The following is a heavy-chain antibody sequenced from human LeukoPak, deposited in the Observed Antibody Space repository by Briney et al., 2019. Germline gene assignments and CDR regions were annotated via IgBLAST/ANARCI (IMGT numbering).Heavy chain of an antibody. CDR2: IFTSGIT. D-gene: IGHD3-10*01. V-gene: IGHV4-4*07. CDR3: ARESSGNYYNPLGYMDV. CDR1: GGSISIYY. J-gene: IGHJ6*03. Sequence: TETLSLTCTVSGGSISIYYWNWIRQPAGKGLEWIGRIFTSGITNYDPSLKSRVTMSVDTSKNQFSLNLSSVTAADTAVYYCARESSGNYYNPLGYMDVWGKGTTVTVSS.